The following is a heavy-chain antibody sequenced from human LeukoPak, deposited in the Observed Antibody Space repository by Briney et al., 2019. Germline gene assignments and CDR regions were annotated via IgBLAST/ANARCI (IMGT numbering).Heavy chain of an antibody. CDR3: ARVNYYDSSGYYTFDY. D-gene: IGHD3-22*01. V-gene: IGHV4-31*03. Sequence: SETLSLTCTVSGGSISSGGYYWSWIRQHPGQGLEWIGYIYYSGSTYYNPSLKSRVTISVDTSKNQFSLKLSSVTAADTAVYYCARVNYYDSSGYYTFDYWGQGTLVTVSS. CDR1: GGSISSGGYY. J-gene: IGHJ4*02. CDR2: IYYSGST.